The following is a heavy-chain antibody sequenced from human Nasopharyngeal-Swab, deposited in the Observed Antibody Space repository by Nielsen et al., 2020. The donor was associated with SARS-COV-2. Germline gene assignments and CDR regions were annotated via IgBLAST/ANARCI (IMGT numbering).Heavy chain of an antibody. J-gene: IGHJ4*02. D-gene: IGHD5-12*01. CDR1: GCTFTSYG. CDR2: ISAYNGNT. CDR3: AREGTWISSYFDY. V-gene: IGHV1-18*01. Sequence: ASVKASCKASGCTFTSYGISWVRPAPGQGLEWMGWISAYNGNTNYAQKLQGRVTRTTDTSTGTAYMELRSLRSDDTAVYYCAREGTWISSYFDYWGQGTLVTVSS.